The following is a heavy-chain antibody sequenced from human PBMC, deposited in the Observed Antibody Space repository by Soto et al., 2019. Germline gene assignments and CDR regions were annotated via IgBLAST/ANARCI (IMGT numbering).Heavy chain of an antibody. Sequence: PGESLKISCKGSGYSFSSQWIGWVRQMPGRGLEWMGIVHPGDSDTRYRPSFQGQVTISADKSITTAYLQWSSLKPSDTAIYYCARHTGVVTPISGYYYGMDVWGQGTTVTVSS. D-gene: IGHD2-21*02. CDR1: GYSFSSQW. CDR3: ARHTGVVTPISGYYYGMDV. CDR2: VHPGDSDT. V-gene: IGHV5-51*01. J-gene: IGHJ6*02.